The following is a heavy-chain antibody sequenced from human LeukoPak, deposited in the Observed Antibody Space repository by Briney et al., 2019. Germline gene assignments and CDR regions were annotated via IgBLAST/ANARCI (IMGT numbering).Heavy chain of an antibody. V-gene: IGHV4-4*02. CDR1: GGSISSSNW. CDR2: IYHSGTT. CDR3: ARDLDGSGTSSF. J-gene: IGHJ4*02. Sequence: PSGTLSLTCAVSGGSISSSNWWSWVRQPPGKGLEWIGEIYHSGTTNYNPSLKSRVTMSVDKSKNQFSLKLSPVTAADTAVYYCARDLDGSGTSSFWGQGTLVTVSS. D-gene: IGHD3-10*01.